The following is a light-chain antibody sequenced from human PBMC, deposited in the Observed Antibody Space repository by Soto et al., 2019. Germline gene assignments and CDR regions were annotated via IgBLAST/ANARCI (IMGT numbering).Light chain of an antibody. CDR1: QSVSSNY. V-gene: IGKV3D-20*02. J-gene: IGKJ5*01. CDR2: GAS. Sequence: EIGVTQSPGTLSLSPGEGATLSCRASQSVSSNYLAWYQQKPGQAPRLLIYGASSRATGIPDRFSGSGSGTDFTLTISSLQSDDSAVYYCQQRSNWPPITFGQGTRLEIK. CDR3: QQRSNWPPIT.